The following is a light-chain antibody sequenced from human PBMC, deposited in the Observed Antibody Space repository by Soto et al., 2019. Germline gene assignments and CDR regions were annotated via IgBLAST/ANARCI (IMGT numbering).Light chain of an antibody. J-gene: IGKJ1*01. CDR3: LQYHNLWA. CDR2: RAS. CDR1: QNIYSN. V-gene: IGKV3-15*01. Sequence: IVMTQSPATLSVSPGERATLSCRASQNIYSNVAWYQQRPGQAPRPLIYRASTRAPGIPARFSGSGSGTEFTLTISSLQSEDFTVYSCLQYHNLWAFGQGTKVDIK.